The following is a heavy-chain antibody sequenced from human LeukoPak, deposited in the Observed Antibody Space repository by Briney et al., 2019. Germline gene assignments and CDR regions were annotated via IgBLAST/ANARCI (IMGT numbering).Heavy chain of an antibody. D-gene: IGHD3-10*01. CDR3: TRGGSGSYATFDY. Sequence: SETLSLTCTVSGGSISSYYWSWIRQPAGQGLEWIGRFQSSGSTTYNPSLKSRVTISVDTSKNQFSLRLTSVTAADTAVYYCTRGGSGSYATFDYWGQGTLVTVSS. CDR1: GGSISSYY. J-gene: IGHJ4*02. V-gene: IGHV4-4*07. CDR2: FQSSGST.